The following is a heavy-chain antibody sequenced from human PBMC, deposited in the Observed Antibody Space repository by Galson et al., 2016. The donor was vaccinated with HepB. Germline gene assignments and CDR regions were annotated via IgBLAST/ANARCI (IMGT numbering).Heavy chain of an antibody. J-gene: IGHJ4*02. CDR3: ARRGVPDNSSPLFDF. D-gene: IGHD6-6*01. V-gene: IGHV1-46*01. Sequence: SVKVSCKASGYTFTNYYIHWVRQAPGQGLEWMGIINPSGVSTTYAQKFQGRVTMTRDTPTSTVHMALGSLISEDTAVYYCARRGVPDNSSPLFDFWGQGTLVTVSS. CDR1: GYTFTNYY. CDR2: INPSGVST.